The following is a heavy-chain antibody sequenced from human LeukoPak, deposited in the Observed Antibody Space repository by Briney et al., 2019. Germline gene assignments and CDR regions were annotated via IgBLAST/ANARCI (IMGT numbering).Heavy chain of an antibody. Sequence: QPGGSLRLSCAASGFTFSSYGMHWVRQAPGKGLEWVAFIRYDVGNKYYADSVKRRFTISKDNSNNTLYQQMNSMRDEDTAVYYCAKGVWFLEWLPHGHYWGQGTLVTVSS. CDR2: IRYDVGNK. J-gene: IGHJ4*02. CDR1: GFTFSSYG. V-gene: IGHV3-30*02. D-gene: IGHD3-3*01. CDR3: AKGVWFLEWLPHGHY.